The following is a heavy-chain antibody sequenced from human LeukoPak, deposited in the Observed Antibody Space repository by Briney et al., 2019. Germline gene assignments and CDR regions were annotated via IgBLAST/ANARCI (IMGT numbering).Heavy chain of an antibody. CDR1: GFTLSNYD. J-gene: IGHJ3*02. CDR3: VREGDFRSGHPDAFDI. Sequence: QPGGSLRLSCAVSGFTLSNYDMHWVRQAPGKGLGWVSYISSSGRTINYAACVKGRLTISRDKAKRSLYLQMNSLRAEDTAVYYCVREGDFRSGHPDAFDIWGQGTIVTVSP. V-gene: IGHV3-48*03. CDR2: ISSSGRTI. D-gene: IGHD3-3*01.